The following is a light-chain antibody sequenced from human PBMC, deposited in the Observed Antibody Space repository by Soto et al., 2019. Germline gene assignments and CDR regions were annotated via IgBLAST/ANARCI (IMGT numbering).Light chain of an antibody. V-gene: IGKV1-39*01. J-gene: IGKJ1*01. CDR2: AAS. Sequence: DIQMTQSPASLSASVGDRVTITCRTSQSISYYLSWFQQKPGKSPKLLIYAASSLHSGVPSRFSSSGSGTDFTLMISSLRPDDSATYYCQQTYSAPRAFGQGTKVEI. CDR3: QQTYSAPRA. CDR1: QSISYY.